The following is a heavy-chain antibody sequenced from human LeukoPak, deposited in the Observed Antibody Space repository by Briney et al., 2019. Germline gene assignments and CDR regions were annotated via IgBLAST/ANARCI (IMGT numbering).Heavy chain of an antibody. V-gene: IGHV3-23*01. J-gene: IGHJ5*02. CDR1: GFAFSSYA. CDR2: ISGSGGST. CDR3: AKDRPFDP. Sequence: TGRSLRLSCAASGFAFSSYAMSWVRQAPGKGLEWASAISGSGGSTYYAGSVKGRFTISRDNSKNTLYLQMNSLRAEDTAVYYCAKDRPFDPWGQGTLVTVSS.